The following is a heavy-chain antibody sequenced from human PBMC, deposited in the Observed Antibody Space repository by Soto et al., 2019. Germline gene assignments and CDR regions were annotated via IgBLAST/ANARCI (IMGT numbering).Heavy chain of an antibody. D-gene: IGHD6-19*01. CDR3: ARRSSGWYFDY. CDR2: IYHSGST. CDR1: GGSISSGGYS. Sequence: SETLSLTCAVSGGSISSGGYSWSWIRQPQGKSLEWIGYIYHSGSTYYNPSLKSRVTISVDTSKNQFSLKLSSVTAADTAVYYCARRSSGWYFDYWGQGTLVTVSS. V-gene: IGHV4-30-2*01. J-gene: IGHJ4*02.